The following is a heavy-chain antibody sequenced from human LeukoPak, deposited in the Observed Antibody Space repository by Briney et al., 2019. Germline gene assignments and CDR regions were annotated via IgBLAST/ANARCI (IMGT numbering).Heavy chain of an antibody. J-gene: IGHJ4*02. CDR1: GFTFSSYE. Sequence: PGGSLRLSCAASGFTFSSYEMSWVRQAPGKGLEWVSYISGSGRTIDYADSVKGRFTISRDNTKNSVYLQMNSLRAEDTAVYYCVRGVPLTVTRARDYWGQGTLVTVFS. CDR3: VRGVPLTVTRARDY. V-gene: IGHV3-48*03. D-gene: IGHD4-17*01. CDR2: ISGSGRTI.